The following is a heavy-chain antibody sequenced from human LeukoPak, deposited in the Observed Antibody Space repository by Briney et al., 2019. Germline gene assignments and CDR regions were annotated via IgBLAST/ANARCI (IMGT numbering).Heavy chain of an antibody. D-gene: IGHD6-13*01. Sequence: PGGSLRLSCAASGFTFSSYGMHWVRQAPGKGLEWVAVIWYDGSNKYYADSVKGRFTISRDNAKNSLYLQMNSLRAEDTAVYYCASSLAAAGKGTFDIWGQGTMVTVSS. CDR2: IWYDGSNK. CDR3: ASSLAAAGKGTFDI. J-gene: IGHJ3*02. V-gene: IGHV3-33*03. CDR1: GFTFSSYG.